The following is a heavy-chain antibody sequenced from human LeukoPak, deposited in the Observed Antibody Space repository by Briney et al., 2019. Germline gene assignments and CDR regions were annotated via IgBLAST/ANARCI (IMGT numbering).Heavy chain of an antibody. J-gene: IGHJ6*03. D-gene: IGHD3-10*01. CDR2: ISDTGNI. CDR1: PGAITKHF. Sequence: PSETLSLTCTFSPGAITKHFGSWIRQAPGKGLEWLGYISDTGNINYSPSLRGRLTISLDTSKNQFSLKLSSVTAADTAVYYCARLPTIPGYYYYYMDVWGKGTTVTVSS. V-gene: IGHV4-59*11. CDR3: ARLPTIPGYYYYYMDV.